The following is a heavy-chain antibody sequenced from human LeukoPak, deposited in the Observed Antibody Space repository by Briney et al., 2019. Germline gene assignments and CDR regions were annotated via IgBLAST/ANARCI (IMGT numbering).Heavy chain of an antibody. CDR3: ARGQWFRAF. D-gene: IGHD3-10*01. J-gene: IGHJ4*02. V-gene: IGHV4-34*01. Sequence: SETLSLTCAVYGGSFSGYYWTWIRQPPGKGLEWIGEIHYSGSATYNPSLKSRVAISVDTSKNQFSLKMNSVTAADTAVYYCARGQWFRAFWSRGTPVTVSS. CDR2: IHYSGSA. CDR1: GGSFSGYY.